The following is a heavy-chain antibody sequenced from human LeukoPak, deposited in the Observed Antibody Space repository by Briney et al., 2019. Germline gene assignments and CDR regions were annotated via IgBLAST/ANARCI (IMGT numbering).Heavy chain of an antibody. Sequence: SETLSLTCTVSGGSISSYYWSWIRQPPGKGLEWIGYIYYSGSTNYNPSLKSRVTISVDTSKNQFSLKLSSGTAADTAVYYCARPSGGANTHFDYWGQGTPVTVSS. D-gene: IGHD4/OR15-4a*01. CDR1: GGSISSYY. CDR2: IYYSGST. J-gene: IGHJ4*02. V-gene: IGHV4-59*08. CDR3: ARPSGGANTHFDY.